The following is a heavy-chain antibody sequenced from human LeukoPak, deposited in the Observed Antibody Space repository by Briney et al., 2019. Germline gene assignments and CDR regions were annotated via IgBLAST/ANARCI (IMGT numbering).Heavy chain of an antibody. D-gene: IGHD3-22*01. CDR2: IYYSGTT. Sequence: PSETLSLTCSVSNASISSSTDYWGWIRQPPGKGLEWIGSIYYSGTTYYNPSLKSRVTISVDTSKNQFSLNLTSVTAADTAVFYCARLAYDRSGYYLVIDYWGQGTLVTVSS. J-gene: IGHJ4*02. CDR3: ARLAYDRSGYYLVIDY. CDR1: NASISSSTDY. V-gene: IGHV4-39*01.